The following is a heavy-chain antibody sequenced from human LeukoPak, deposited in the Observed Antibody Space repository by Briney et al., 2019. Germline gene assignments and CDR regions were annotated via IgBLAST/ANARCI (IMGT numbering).Heavy chain of an antibody. CDR1: GYTFTSYD. J-gene: IGHJ6*02. CDR2: MNPNSGNT. D-gene: IGHD3-9*01. V-gene: IGHV1-8*01. Sequence: ASVKVSCKASGYTFTSYDINWVRQATGQGLEWMGWMNPNSGNTGCAQKFQGRVTMTRNTSISTAYMELSSLRSEDTAVYYCARDGILTGYSGYGMDVWGQGTTVTVSS. CDR3: ARDGILTGYSGYGMDV.